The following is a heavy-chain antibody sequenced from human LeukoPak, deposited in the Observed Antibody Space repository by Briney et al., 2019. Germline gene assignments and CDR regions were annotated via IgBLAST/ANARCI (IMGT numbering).Heavy chain of an antibody. J-gene: IGHJ4*02. CDR1: GFTFSSYW. CDR2: INADGSST. CDR3: ARGWSNYDHFPTTLIDY. D-gene: IGHD4-11*01. Sequence: GGSLRLSCAASGFTFSSYWMSWVRQAPGKGLVWVSRINADGSSTNYADSVKGRFTISRDNAKNSLYLQMNSLRAEDTAVYYCARGWSNYDHFPTTLIDYWGQGTLVTVSS. V-gene: IGHV3-74*01.